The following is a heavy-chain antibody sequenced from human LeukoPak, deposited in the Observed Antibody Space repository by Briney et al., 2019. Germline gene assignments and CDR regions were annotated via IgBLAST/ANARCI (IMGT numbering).Heavy chain of an antibody. J-gene: IGHJ4*02. CDR2: FSGSDGST. D-gene: IGHD3-22*01. V-gene: IGHV3-23*01. Sequence: GGSLRLSCAASGFIFSNYAMSWVRQAPGKGLEWVSTFSGSDGSTYYPVSVKGRFTISRDNSKNTLYLQMNSLRAEDTAVYYCAKGGNSGYYYACEHWGQGTLVTVSS. CDR3: AKGGNSGYYYACEH. CDR1: GFIFSNYA.